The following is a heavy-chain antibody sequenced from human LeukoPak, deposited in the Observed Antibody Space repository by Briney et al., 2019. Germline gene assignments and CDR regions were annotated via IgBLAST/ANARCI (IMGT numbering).Heavy chain of an antibody. V-gene: IGHV3-30*18. CDR3: AKVPARDGYHLDY. J-gene: IGHJ4*02. CDR1: GFTFSSYG. Sequence: GVPLRLSCTASGFTFSSYGMHWLRQAPGKGLEWVADISYDGSNKYYADSVKGRFTISRDNYKNTLYLKMNSLRAEDTAVYYCAKVPARDGYHLDYWGQGTLVTVSS. CDR2: ISYDGSNK. D-gene: IGHD5-24*01.